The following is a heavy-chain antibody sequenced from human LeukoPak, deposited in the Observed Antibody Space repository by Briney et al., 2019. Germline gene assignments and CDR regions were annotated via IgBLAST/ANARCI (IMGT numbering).Heavy chain of an antibody. D-gene: IGHD3-3*01. J-gene: IGHJ3*02. CDR1: GYTFTSYG. Sequence: ASVTVSCKASGYTFTSYGISWVRQAPGQGLEWMGWISAYNGNTNYAQKLHGRVTMTTDTSTSTAYMELRSLRSDDTAVYYCARVFYDFWSGYEYDAFDIWGQGTMVTVSS. CDR3: ARVFYDFWSGYEYDAFDI. CDR2: ISAYNGNT. V-gene: IGHV1-18*01.